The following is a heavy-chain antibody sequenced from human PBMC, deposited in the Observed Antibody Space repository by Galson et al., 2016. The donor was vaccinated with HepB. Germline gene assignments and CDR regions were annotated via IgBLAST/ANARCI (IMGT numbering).Heavy chain of an antibody. J-gene: IGHJ4*02. D-gene: IGHD2-2*01. CDR1: GYTFATYW. Sequence: SVKVSCKASGYTFATYWIHWVRQAPGQGLEWVGMVSPSIDYTRAARKFQGRVTMATDTSTSTVYMELSSLRSEDTAVFYCVRAQDQDFDYWGQGTLVTVSS. V-gene: IGHV1-46*01. CDR2: VSPSIDYT. CDR3: VRAQDQDFDY.